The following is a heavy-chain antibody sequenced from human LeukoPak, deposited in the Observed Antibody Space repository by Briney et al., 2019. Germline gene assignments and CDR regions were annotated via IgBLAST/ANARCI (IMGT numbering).Heavy chain of an antibody. CDR1: GFTLSDHY. Sequence: QPGGSPKLSCAASGFTLSDHYMDWVRQAPGKGLEWVGRTRNKANSYSTEYAASVKGRFTISRDESKNSLYLQMNSLKTEDTAVYYCGRSRAGAIDYWGQGTLVTVSS. J-gene: IGHJ4*02. CDR2: TRNKANSYST. CDR3: GRSRAGAIDY. V-gene: IGHV3-72*01. D-gene: IGHD1-26*01.